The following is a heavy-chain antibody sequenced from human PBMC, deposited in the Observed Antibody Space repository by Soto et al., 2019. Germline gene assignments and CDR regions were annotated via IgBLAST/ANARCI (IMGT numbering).Heavy chain of an antibody. CDR3: ASGDSSRWYYFDY. Sequence: PSETLSLTCTVSGGSISSGGYYWSWIRQHPGKGLEWIGYIYSSGSTYYNPSLKSRVTISVDTSHNQFHLKLTSVTAADTAVYYCASGDSSRWYYFDYWGQGTLVTVSS. CDR2: IYSSGST. V-gene: IGHV4-31*03. CDR1: GGSISSGGYY. D-gene: IGHD6-13*01. J-gene: IGHJ4*02.